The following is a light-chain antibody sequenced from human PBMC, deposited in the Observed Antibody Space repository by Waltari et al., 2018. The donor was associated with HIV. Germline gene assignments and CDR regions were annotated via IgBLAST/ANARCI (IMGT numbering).Light chain of an antibody. CDR3: QQYNNWPPYT. V-gene: IGKV3-15*01. CDR2: SAS. J-gene: IGKJ2*01. Sequence: EIVMTQSPATLSVSPGERATLPCRASQSVSSNLAWYQQKPGQAPRLLIYSASGRATGIPARFSGSGSGTEFTLTISSLQSEDFAVYYCQQYNNWPPYTFGQGTKLEI. CDR1: QSVSSN.